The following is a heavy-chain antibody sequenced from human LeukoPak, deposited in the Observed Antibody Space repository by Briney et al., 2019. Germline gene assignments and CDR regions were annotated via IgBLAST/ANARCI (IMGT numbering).Heavy chain of an antibody. CDR2: ISGSGGST. CDR1: GFTFSSYA. CDR3: AKDPAIVLLWFGESEDY. Sequence: PGGSLRLSCAASGFTFSSYAMSWVRQAPGKGREWVSAISGSGGSTYYADSVKGGFTISRDNSKNTLYLQMNSLRDEDTAVYYCAKDPAIVLLWFGESEDYWGQGTLVTVSS. V-gene: IGHV3-23*01. D-gene: IGHD3-10*01. J-gene: IGHJ4*02.